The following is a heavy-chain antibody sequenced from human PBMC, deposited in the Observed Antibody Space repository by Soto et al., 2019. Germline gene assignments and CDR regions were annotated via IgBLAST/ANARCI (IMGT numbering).Heavy chain of an antibody. D-gene: IGHD5-18*01. J-gene: IGHJ4*02. CDR1: GFTFSDHY. V-gene: IGHV3-72*01. Sequence: EVQLVESGGGLVQPGGSLRLSCAASGFTFSDHYMDWVRQAPGKGLEWVGRIRNKGNSYTTDHAASVKGRFTISREDSRNSVFLQMNTLKPDDPAVYYCVAYSSGRVDYWGQGTLVTVSS. CDR2: IRNKGNSYTT. CDR3: VAYSSGRVDY.